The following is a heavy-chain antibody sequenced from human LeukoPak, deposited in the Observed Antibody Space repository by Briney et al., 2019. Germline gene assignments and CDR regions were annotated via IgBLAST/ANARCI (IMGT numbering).Heavy chain of an antibody. Sequence: ASVKVSCKASGYTFTDYYMHWVRQAPGQGLEWMGWINPDSGGTNYAQNFQGRVTMTRDTSISTAYMELSRLRSDDTAVYCCARPFIETPSLGALDYWGQGTLVTVSS. J-gene: IGHJ4*02. V-gene: IGHV1-2*02. CDR3: ARPFIETPSLGALDY. CDR1: GYTFTDYY. D-gene: IGHD4-23*01. CDR2: INPDSGGT.